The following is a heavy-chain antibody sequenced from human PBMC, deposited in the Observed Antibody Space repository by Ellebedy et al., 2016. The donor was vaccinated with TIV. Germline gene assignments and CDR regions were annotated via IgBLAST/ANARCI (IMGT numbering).Heavy chain of an antibody. D-gene: IGHD2-21*02. J-gene: IGHJ4*02. CDR1: GYTFTGYY. CDR3: ARDGACGGDCYGDNY. V-gene: IGHV1-2*02. CDR2: INPKNGGT. Sequence: AVSVKVSCKASGYTFTGYYIHWVRQAPGQGLEWMGWINPKNGGTNYAQKFQGRVTMTRDTSISTAYMELSWLRSDDTAVYYCARDGACGGDCYGDNYWGQGSLVTVSS.